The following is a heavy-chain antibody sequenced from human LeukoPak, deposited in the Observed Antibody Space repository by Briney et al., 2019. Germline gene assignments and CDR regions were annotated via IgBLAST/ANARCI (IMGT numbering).Heavy chain of an antibody. CDR3: ASGASYCSSTSCYLRGYSNYYFDY. D-gene: IGHD2-2*01. CDR2: IYYSGST. Sequence: SETLSLTCTVSGGSISNGGYYWSWIRQHPGKGLEWIGYIYYSGSTYYNPSLKSRVTISVDTSKNQFSLKLSSVTAADTAVYYCASGASYCSSTSCYLRGYSNYYFDYWGQGTLVTVSS. J-gene: IGHJ4*02. V-gene: IGHV4-31*03. CDR1: GGSISNGGYY.